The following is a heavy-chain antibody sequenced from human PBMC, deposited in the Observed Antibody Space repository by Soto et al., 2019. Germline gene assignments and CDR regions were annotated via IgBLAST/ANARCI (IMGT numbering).Heavy chain of an antibody. J-gene: IGHJ6*02. V-gene: IGHV4-59*01. Sequence: SETLSLICTVSGCSISSYYWSWIRQPPGKGLEWIGYIYYSGSTNYNPSLKSRVTISVDTSKNQFSLKLSSVTAADTAVYYCARQSSSSGWEYYYYGMDVWGQGTTVTVSS. CDR1: GCSISSYY. D-gene: IGHD6-6*01. CDR2: IYYSGST. CDR3: ARQSSSSGWEYYYYGMDV.